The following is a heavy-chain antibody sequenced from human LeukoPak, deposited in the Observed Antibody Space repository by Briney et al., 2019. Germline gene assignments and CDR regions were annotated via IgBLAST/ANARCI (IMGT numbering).Heavy chain of an antibody. Sequence: PSETLSLTCAVYGGSFSGYYWSWIRQPPGKGLEWIGEINHSGSTNYNPSLKSRVTISVDTSKNQFSLQLNSVTPEDTAVYYCARGGIAVAGFHPLGNWGQGTLVTVSS. CDR1: GGSFSGYY. D-gene: IGHD6-19*01. CDR3: ARGGIAVAGFHPLGN. J-gene: IGHJ4*02. V-gene: IGHV4-34*01. CDR2: INHSGST.